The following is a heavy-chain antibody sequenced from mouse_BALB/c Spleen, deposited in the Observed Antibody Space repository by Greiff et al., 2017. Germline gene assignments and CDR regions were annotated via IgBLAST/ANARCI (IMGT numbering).Heavy chain of an antibody. CDR3: ASGYGNSWFAY. D-gene: IGHD2-10*02. CDR2: IWAGGST. Sequence: VKVVESGPGLVAPSQSLSITCTVSGFSLTSYGVHWVRQPPGKGLEWLGVIWAGGSTNYNSALMSRLSISKDNSKSQVFLKMNSLQTDDTAMYYCASGYGNSWFAYWGQGTLVTVSA. CDR1: GFSLTSYG. V-gene: IGHV2-9*02. J-gene: IGHJ3*01.